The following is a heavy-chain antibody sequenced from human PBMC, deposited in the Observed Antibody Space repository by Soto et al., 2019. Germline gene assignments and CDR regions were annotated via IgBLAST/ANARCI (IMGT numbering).Heavy chain of an antibody. D-gene: IGHD2-2*02. CDR1: GGSFSCYY. CDR3: ARGFWDIVXVPAAIPNYYYYYGMDV. Sequence: KPSETLSLTCAVYGGSFSCYYWSWIRQPPGKGLEWIGEINHSGSTNYNPSLKSRVTISVDTSKNQFSLKLSSVTAADTAVYYCARGFWDIVXVPAAIPNYYYYYGMDVWGPGTTVTVSS. V-gene: IGHV4-34*01. CDR2: INHSGST. J-gene: IGHJ6*02.